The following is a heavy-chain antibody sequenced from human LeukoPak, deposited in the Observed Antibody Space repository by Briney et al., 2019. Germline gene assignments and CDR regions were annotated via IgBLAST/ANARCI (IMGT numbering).Heavy chain of an antibody. Sequence: ASVKVSCKASGYTFTSYAMNWVRQAPGQGLEWMGRINTNTGNPTYAQGFTGRFVFSLDTSVSTAYLQISSLKAEDTAVYYCARAQWTSLFYYYYGMDVWGQGTTVTVSS. CDR3: ARAQWTSLFYYYYGMDV. D-gene: IGHD6-19*01. CDR2: INTNTGNP. J-gene: IGHJ6*02. V-gene: IGHV7-4-1*02. CDR1: GYTFTSYA.